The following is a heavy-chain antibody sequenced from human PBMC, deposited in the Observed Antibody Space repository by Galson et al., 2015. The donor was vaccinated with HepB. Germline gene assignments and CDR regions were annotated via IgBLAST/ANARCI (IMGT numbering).Heavy chain of an antibody. J-gene: IGHJ6*02. D-gene: IGHD3-16*01. CDR2: IDPSDSYT. CDR3: ARHLGDYVWGSSALPNYYYYGMDV. CDR1: GYSFTSYW. Sequence: QSGAEVKKPGESLRISCKGSGYSFTSYWISWVRQMPGKGLEWMGRIDPSDSYTNYSPSFQGHVTISADKSISTAYLQWSSLKASDTAMYYCARHLGDYVWGSSALPNYYYYGMDVWGQGTTVTVSS. V-gene: IGHV5-10-1*01.